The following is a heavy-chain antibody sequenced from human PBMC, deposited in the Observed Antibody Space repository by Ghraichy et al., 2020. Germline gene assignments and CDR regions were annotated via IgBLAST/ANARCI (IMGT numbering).Heavy chain of an antibody. J-gene: IGHJ6*02. CDR3: AKWGRFGELSAHYYYYYGMDV. CDR1: GFTFSSYA. V-gene: IGHV3-23*01. CDR2: ISGSGGST. D-gene: IGHD3-10*01. Sequence: GGSLRLSCAASGFTFSSYAMSWVRQAPGKGLEWVSAISGSGGSTYYADSVKGRFTISRDNSKNTLYLQMNSLRAEDTAVYYYAKWGRFGELSAHYYYYYGMDVGGQGTTVTVSS.